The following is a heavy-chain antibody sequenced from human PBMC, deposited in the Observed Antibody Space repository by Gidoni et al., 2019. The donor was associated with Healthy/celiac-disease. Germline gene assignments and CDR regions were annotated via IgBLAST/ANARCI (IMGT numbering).Heavy chain of an antibody. V-gene: IGHV3-33*01. CDR1: GFTLSSSG. CDR2: IWYDGSNK. Sequence: QVQLVASGGGVVQPGRSLRLSCAASGFTLSSSGMHWVRQAPGKGLEWVVVIWYDGSNKYYADSVKGRFTISRDNSKNTLYLQMNSLRAEDTAVYYCARGDSLTRISKRGFDYWGQGTLVTVSS. CDR3: ARGDSLTRISKRGFDY. D-gene: IGHD2-15*01. J-gene: IGHJ4*02.